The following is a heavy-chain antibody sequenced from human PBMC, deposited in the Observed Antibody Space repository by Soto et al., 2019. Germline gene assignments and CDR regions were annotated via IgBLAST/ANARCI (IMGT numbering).Heavy chain of an antibody. CDR1: GFTVSSNY. V-gene: IGHV3-53*01. Sequence: GGSLRLSCAASGFTVSSNYMNWVRQAPGKGLEWVSVIYSGGSTYYADSVKGRFTISRDNSKNRLYLQMNSLRVEDTAIYYCARGGYCSGGSCYYFDYWGQGAPVTVSS. J-gene: IGHJ4*02. D-gene: IGHD2-15*01. CDR2: IYSGGST. CDR3: ARGGYCSGGSCYYFDY.